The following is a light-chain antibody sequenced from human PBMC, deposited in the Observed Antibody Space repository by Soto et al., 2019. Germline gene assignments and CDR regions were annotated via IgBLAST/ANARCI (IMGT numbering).Light chain of an antibody. J-gene: IGKJ2*01. CDR2: VAA. Sequence: EIVLTQSPATLSVSPGERATLSCRASQSVNTKLGWYQQKTGQAPRLLIYVAAYRAAGIPARFSGSGSGTEYTLTISNLQAEYFAVYYCQQFNTWPHTFGPGTRLEIK. CDR1: QSVNTK. V-gene: IGKV3-15*01. CDR3: QQFNTWPHT.